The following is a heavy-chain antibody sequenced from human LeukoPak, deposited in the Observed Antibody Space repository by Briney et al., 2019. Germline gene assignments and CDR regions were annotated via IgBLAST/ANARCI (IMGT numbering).Heavy chain of an antibody. D-gene: IGHD6-13*01. CDR1: GFTFSSYA. Sequence: GGSLRLSCAASGFTFSSYAMTWVRQAPGKGLEWVSAVSGSGGHTYYADSVKGRFTISRDNSKNTLYLQMDTLRAEDTAVYYCANRIAATGVVYWGQGTLVTVSS. CDR3: ANRIAATGVVY. V-gene: IGHV3-23*01. CDR2: VSGSGGHT. J-gene: IGHJ4*02.